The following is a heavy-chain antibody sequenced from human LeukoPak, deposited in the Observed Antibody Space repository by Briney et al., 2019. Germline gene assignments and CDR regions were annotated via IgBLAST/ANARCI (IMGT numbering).Heavy chain of an antibody. CDR3: AKDVSGGSSPRMDH. J-gene: IGHJ4*02. D-gene: IGHD2-15*01. V-gene: IGHV3-23*01. Sequence: GGTLRLSCAGSGFTLSNYGMSWVRQAPGKGLEWVSSISGSGGSTYYADSVKGRFIIARDNPKKTLYLQMNSLRAEDTAVYYCAKDVSGGSSPRMDHWGQGTLVTVSS. CDR2: ISGSGGST. CDR1: GFTLSNYG.